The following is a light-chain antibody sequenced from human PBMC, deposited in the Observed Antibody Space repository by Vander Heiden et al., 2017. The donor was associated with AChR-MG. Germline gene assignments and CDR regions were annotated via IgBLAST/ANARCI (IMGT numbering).Light chain of an antibody. CDR1: RIGSKT. CDR2: DDS. J-gene: IGLJ3*02. CDR3: QVWDSSSDHWV. V-gene: IGLV3-21*02. Sequence: SYVLTQPPSVSVALGQMARITGGGNRIGSKTVHWYQQNPGQAPVVVVQDDSDRPSGIPERFSGSDSGNTATLTISRVEAGDEADYHCQVWDSSSDHWVFGGGTSLIVL.